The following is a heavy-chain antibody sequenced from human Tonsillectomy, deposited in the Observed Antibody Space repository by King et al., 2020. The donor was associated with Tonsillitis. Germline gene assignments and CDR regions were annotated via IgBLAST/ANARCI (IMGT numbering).Heavy chain of an antibody. V-gene: IGHV4-34*01. CDR2: INHSGST. CDR3: AREGSVHYYYYMDV. J-gene: IGHJ6*03. CDR1: GGSFSDYY. Sequence: VQLQQWGAGLLKPSETLSLTCAVYGGSFSDYYWSWIRQPPEKGLEWIGEINHSGSTNYNPSLKSRVTISVDTSKNQFSLKLSSVTAADTAVYYCAREGSVHYYYYMDVWGKGTTVTVSS.